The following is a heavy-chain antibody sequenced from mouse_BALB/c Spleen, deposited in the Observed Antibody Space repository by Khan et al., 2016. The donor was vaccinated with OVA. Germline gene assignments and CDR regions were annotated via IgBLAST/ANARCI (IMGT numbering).Heavy chain of an antibody. CDR3: VRRRDWYFDY. Sequence: QVTLKESGPGILQPSQTLSLTCSFSGFSLSVSGLGVSWIRQPSGKGLEWLAHIYWDDHKRYNPSLKSRLPISKDTSRNQVFLKITSVDTADTATYYCVRRRDWYFDYWGQGTTLTVSS. D-gene: IGHD3-3*01. J-gene: IGHJ2*01. V-gene: IGHV8-12*01. CDR1: GFSLSVSGLG. CDR2: IYWDDHK.